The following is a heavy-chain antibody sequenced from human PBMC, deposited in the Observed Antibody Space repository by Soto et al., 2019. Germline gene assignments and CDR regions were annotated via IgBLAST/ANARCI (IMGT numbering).Heavy chain of an antibody. J-gene: IGHJ4*02. CDR2: IKSKTDGGTT. D-gene: IGHD2-2*02. CDR1: GFTFSNAW. Sequence: GGSLRLSFAGSGFTFSNAWMSWVRQAPGKGLEWVGRIKSKTDGGTTDYAAPVKGRFTISRDDSKNTLYLQMNSLKTEDTAVYYCTTSLERYCSSTSCYIWGQGTLVTVSS. V-gene: IGHV3-15*01. CDR3: TTSLERYCSSTSCYI.